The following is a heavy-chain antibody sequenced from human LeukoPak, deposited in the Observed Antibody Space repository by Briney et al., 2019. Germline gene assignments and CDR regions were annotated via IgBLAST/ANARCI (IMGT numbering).Heavy chain of an antibody. J-gene: IGHJ4*02. CDR3: ASSRYDILTGHYNFDY. D-gene: IGHD3-9*01. CDR2: IYWNNDN. Sequence: SGPTLVKPTQTLTLTCTFSGFSLSTRGVGVGWIRQPPGKAPEWLALIYWNNDNLYSPSLKSRLTITKDTSKNQVVLTMTNMDPVDTATYYCASSRYDILTGHYNFDYWGQGTLVTVSS. CDR1: GFSLSTRGVG. V-gene: IGHV2-5*01.